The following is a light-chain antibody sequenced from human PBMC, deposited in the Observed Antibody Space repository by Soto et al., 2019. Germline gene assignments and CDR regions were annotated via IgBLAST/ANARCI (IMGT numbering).Light chain of an antibody. CDR2: SAS. V-gene: IGKV1-27*01. J-gene: IGKJ1*01. CDR3: QHYNSYSEA. CDR1: QGISSY. Sequence: IQMTQSPSSLSASVGDRVTITCRASQGISSYLNWYRQKPGKVPKLLIYSASNLQSGVPSRFSGSGSGTEFTLTISSLQPDDFATYYCQHYNSYSEAFGQGTKV.